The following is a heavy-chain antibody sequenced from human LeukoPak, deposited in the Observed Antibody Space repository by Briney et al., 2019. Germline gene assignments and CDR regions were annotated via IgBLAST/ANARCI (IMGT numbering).Heavy chain of an antibody. V-gene: IGHV3-30*01. CDR2: ISYDGSNK. CDR3: ARALNNLYQLLGNY. CDR1: GVTFSSYA. D-gene: IGHD2-2*01. J-gene: IGHJ4*02. Sequence: GRSLRLSCAASGVTFSSYAMHWVRQAPGKGLEWVAVISYDGSNKYYADSVKGRFTISRDNSKNTLYLQMNSLRAEDTAVYYCARALNNLYQLLGNYWGQGTLVTVSS.